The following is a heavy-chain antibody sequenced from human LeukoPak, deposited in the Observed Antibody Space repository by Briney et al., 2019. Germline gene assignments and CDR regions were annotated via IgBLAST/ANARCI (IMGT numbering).Heavy chain of an antibody. CDR3: AKDRTTPRDYRFDY. J-gene: IGHJ4*02. D-gene: IGHD4-17*01. CDR1: GFTFSSYG. V-gene: IGHV3-30*18. Sequence: GGSLRLSCAASGFTFSSYGMHWVRQAPGKGLEWVAVISYDGSNKYYADSVKGRFTISRDNSKNTLYLQMNSLRAEDTAVYYCAKDRTTPRDYRFDYWGQGTLVTVSS. CDR2: ISYDGSNK.